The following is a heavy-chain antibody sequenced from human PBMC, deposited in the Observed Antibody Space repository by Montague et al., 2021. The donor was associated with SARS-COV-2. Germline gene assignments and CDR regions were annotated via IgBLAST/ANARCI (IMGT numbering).Heavy chain of an antibody. CDR2: IYYSGST. D-gene: IGHD4-11*01. CDR3: ARVNTVRVYWFDP. J-gene: IGHJ5*02. Sequence: TLSLTCTVSGGSISSGGYYWSWIRQHPGKGLEWIGYIYYSGSTYYNPSLKSRVTISVDTSKNQFPLKLSSVTAADTAVYYCARVNTVRVYWFDPWGQGTLVTVSS. CDR1: GGSISSGGYY. V-gene: IGHV4-31*03.